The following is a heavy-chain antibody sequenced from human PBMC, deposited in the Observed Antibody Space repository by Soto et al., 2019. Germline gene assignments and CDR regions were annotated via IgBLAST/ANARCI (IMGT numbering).Heavy chain of an antibody. V-gene: IGHV1-69*12. CDR2: IIPIFGTV. D-gene: IGHD3-22*01. CDR3: ARVMRYDTMIG. J-gene: IGHJ4*02. CDR1: GGTFNSYI. Sequence: QVQLVQSGAEVKKPGSSVKLSCKASGGTFNSYIISWVRQAPGQGLEWMGGIIPIFGTVNYAQQFQGSVTITADESTSPAYMEMSSLRSEDTAMYYCARVMRYDTMIGWGQGTLVTVPS.